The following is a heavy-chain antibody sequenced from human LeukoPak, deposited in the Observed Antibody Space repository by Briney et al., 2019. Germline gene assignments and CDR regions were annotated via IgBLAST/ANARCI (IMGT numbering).Heavy chain of an antibody. V-gene: IGHV1-3*01. CDR1: GYTFTSYA. CDR3: ARTPNYDSSGYYPYDAFDI. D-gene: IGHD3-22*01. J-gene: IGHJ3*02. Sequence: GASVKVSCKASGYTFTSYAMHWVRQAPGQRLEWMGWINAGNGNTKYSQKFQGRVTMTRDTSTSTVYMELSSLRSEDTAVYYCARTPNYDSSGYYPYDAFDIWGQGTMVTVSS. CDR2: INAGNGNT.